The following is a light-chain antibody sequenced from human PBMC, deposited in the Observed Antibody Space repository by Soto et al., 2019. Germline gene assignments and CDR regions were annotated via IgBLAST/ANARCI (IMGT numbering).Light chain of an antibody. CDR1: QSVSNY. V-gene: IGKV3-11*01. J-gene: IGKJ1*01. CDR2: DAS. CDR3: QQHSNWPRT. Sequence: EIVLTQSPATLSSSPGERATLSCRASQSVSNYLAWFQQKPGQAPRLRIYDASKRATGVPARFSGSGSGPDFTLTISSLEPEDFAVYYCQQHSNWPRTFGQGTKVEIK.